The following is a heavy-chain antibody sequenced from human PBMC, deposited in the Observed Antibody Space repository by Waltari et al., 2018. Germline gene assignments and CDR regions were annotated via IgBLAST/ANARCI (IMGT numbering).Heavy chain of an antibody. CDR2: ISYDGSNK. V-gene: IGHV3-30-3*01. D-gene: IGHD4-17*01. CDR3: ARGGRTTVTTPDGGLNYYYYMDV. J-gene: IGHJ6*03. CDR1: GFTFSSYA. Sequence: QVQLVESGGGVVQPGRSLRLSCAASGFTFSSYAMHWVRQAPGKGLEWVAVISYDGSNKYYADSVKGRFTISRDNSKNTLYLQMNSLRAEDTAVYYCARGGRTTVTTPDGGLNYYYYMDVWGKGTTVTVSS.